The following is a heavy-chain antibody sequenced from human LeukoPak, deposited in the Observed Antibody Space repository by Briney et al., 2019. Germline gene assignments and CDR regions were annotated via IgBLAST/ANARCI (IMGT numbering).Heavy chain of an antibody. D-gene: IGHD6-13*01. CDR2: IIPIFGTA. CDR3: AGSIAAAYYYYYYMDV. V-gene: IGHV1-69*05. CDR1: GGTFISYA. Sequence: SVKVSCKASGGTFISYAISWVRQAPGQGLEWMGRIIPIFGTANYAQKFQGRVTITTDESTSTAYMELSSLRSEDTAVYYCAGSIAAAYYYYYYMDVWGKGTTVTVSS. J-gene: IGHJ6*03.